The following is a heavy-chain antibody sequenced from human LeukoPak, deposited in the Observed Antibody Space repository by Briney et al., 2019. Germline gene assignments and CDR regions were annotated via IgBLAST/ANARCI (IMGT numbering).Heavy chain of an antibody. CDR3: ARLSGNYDSVAHIRYFDY. V-gene: IGHV1-18*01. D-gene: IGHD1-26*01. CDR1: GYTFTSYG. CDR2: ISVYNANT. J-gene: IGHJ4*02. Sequence: VASVKVSCKASGYTFTSYGITWVRQAPGQGLEWMGWISVYNANTNYAQKLQGRVTMTTDTSTSTAYMELRSLRSDDTAVYYCARLSGNYDSVAHIRYFDYWGQGTLVTVSS.